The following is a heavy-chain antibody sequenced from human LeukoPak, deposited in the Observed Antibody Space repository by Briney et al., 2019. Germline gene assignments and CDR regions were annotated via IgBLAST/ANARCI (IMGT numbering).Heavy chain of an antibody. D-gene: IGHD1-26*01. J-gene: IGHJ4*02. Sequence: PGGSLRLSCAASGFTFSSYAMTWVRQAPGKGLEWVSVIYSGGSTYYADSVRGRFTIFRDNSKNTLYLQMNSLRAEDTAVYYCARVEGATFYLDYWGQGTLVTVSS. V-gene: IGHV3-53*01. CDR1: GFTFSSYA. CDR3: ARVEGATFYLDY. CDR2: IYSGGST.